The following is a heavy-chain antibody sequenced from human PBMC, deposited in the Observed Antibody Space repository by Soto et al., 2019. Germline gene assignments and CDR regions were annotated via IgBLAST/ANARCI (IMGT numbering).Heavy chain of an antibody. D-gene: IGHD1-1*01. J-gene: IGHJ4*02. CDR3: TRGPSDDKVDF. CDR2: IYASDST. V-gene: IGHV4-30-4*08. CDR1: GGSMNIGYYV. Sequence: QVQLQESGPGLVKPSQTLSLTCSVSGGSMNIGYYVWSWIRQSPGTGLEWIGHIYASDSTYNNPSRQSRVSMSADTSKNQFSLTLTSVTAADTAVYYCTRGPSDDKVDFWGQGILVTVSS.